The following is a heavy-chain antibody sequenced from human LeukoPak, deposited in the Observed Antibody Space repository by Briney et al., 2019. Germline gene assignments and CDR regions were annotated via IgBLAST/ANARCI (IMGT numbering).Heavy chain of an antibody. CDR1: GFTFTNAW. V-gene: IGHV3-15*07. Sequence: GGSLRLSCAASGFTFTNAWMNWVRQAPGKGLEWVGRIKSKADGETTDYAAPVKGRFTISRDDSKNTLYLQMNSLKTEDTAVYYCITPAGYWGQGTLVTVSS. CDR3: ITPAGY. J-gene: IGHJ4*02. CDR2: IKSKADGETT.